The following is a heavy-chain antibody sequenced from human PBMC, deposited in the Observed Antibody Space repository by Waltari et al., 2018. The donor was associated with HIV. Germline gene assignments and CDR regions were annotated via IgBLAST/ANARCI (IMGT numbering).Heavy chain of an antibody. J-gene: IGHJ3*01. CDR3: VRDSGRGRAFDF. Sequence: QVLLVQSGSELKKPGASVRISCKASGYTFTSSSINWVRQDPGQGLEWMGWINTNTGNPMYAPGFTGRFVFSLDTSVNTAYLEISGLTTEDTAVYYCVRDSGRGRAFDFWGQGTMVSVSS. CDR1: GYTFTSSS. CDR2: INTNTGNP. D-gene: IGHD6-25*01. V-gene: IGHV7-4-1*02.